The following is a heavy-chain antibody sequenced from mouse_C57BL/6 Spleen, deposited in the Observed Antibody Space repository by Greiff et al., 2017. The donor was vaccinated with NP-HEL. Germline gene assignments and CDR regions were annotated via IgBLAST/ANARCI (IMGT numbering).Heavy chain of an antibody. Sequence: QVQLQQPGADLVKAGASVKMSCKASGYTFTSYWMHWVKQRLGQGLEWFAETNPTNGRTYYNEKFKSKATLTVDKSSSTAYMLLSGPTFEDSAVYYWARINNKIATCFDYRGQGTTLTVAS. CDR3: ARINNKIATCFDY. D-gene: IGHD5-1-1*01. CDR1: GYTFTSYW. V-gene: IGHV1S81*02. CDR2: TNPTNGRT. J-gene: IGHJ2*01.